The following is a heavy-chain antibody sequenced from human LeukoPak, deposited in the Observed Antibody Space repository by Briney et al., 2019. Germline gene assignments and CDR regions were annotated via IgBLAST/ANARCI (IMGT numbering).Heavy chain of an antibody. J-gene: IGHJ4*02. D-gene: IGHD3-22*01. CDR3: ARKGSYYYDSSGYYYDAFDY. CDR1: GFTFSSYS. CDR2: ISSSSSTI. Sequence: HPGGSLRLSCAASGFTFSSYSMTWVRQAPGKGLEWVSYISSSSSTIYYADSVKGRFTISRDNAKNSLYLQMNSLRAEDTAVYYCARKGSYYYDSSGYYYDAFDYWGQGTLVTVSS. V-gene: IGHV3-48*04.